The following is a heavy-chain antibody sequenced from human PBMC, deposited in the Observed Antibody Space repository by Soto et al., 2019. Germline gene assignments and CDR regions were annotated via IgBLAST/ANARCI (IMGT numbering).Heavy chain of an antibody. D-gene: IGHD3-10*01. V-gene: IGHV4-59*01. CDR3: AHVGEMASWSTFDI. J-gene: IGHJ3*02. Sequence: PSETLSLTCTVSGGSISSYYWSWIRQPPGKGLEWIGYIYYTGSTNYIPSLESRVTISVDTSKNQFSLRLSSVTAADTDVYYCAHVGEMASWSTFDIWGQGTMVTVSS. CDR2: IYYTGST. CDR1: GGSISSYY.